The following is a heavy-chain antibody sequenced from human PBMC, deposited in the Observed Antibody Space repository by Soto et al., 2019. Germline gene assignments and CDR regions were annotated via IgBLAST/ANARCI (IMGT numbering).Heavy chain of an antibody. V-gene: IGHV3-9*01. CDR3: ATDTGEAFDI. Sequence: EVQLVESGGGLVQPGRSLRLSCAASGFPFDDYALHWVRQAPGKGLAWVSGISWNSGSIGYADSVKGRFTISRENAKNAMYLQMNRLRAEDTALYYCATDTGEAFDIWGQGTMVTVSS. CDR1: GFPFDDYA. CDR2: ISWNSGSI. J-gene: IGHJ3*02.